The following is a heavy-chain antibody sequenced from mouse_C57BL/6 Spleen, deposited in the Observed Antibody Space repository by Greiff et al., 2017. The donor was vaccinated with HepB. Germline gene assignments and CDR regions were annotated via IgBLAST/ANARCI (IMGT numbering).Heavy chain of an antibody. Sequence: EVKLQESGGGLVKPGGSLKLSCAASGFTFSSYAMSWVRQTPEKRLEWVATISDGGSYTYYPDNVKGRFTISRDNAKNNLYLQMSHLKSEDTAMYYCARDQGTTGGYFDGWGTVTTVTVSS. V-gene: IGHV5-4*01. CDR1: GFTFSSYA. CDR2: ISDGGSYT. J-gene: IGHJ1*03. D-gene: IGHD1-1*01. CDR3: ARDQGTTGGYFDG.